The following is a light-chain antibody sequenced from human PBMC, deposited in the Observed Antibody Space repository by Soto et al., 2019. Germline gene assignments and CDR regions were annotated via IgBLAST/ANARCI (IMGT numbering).Light chain of an antibody. CDR3: QQYYSYPPT. J-gene: IGKJ1*01. CDR1: QSISSW. CDR2: NAS. Sequence: FEMTQSHSTLSASVGDRVTITCRASQSISSWLAWYQQKPGKAPKLLIYNASTFKSGVPSRFIGSGSGTDFTLTISCLQSEDFATYYCQQYYSYPPTFGQGTKVDIK. V-gene: IGKV1-5*03.